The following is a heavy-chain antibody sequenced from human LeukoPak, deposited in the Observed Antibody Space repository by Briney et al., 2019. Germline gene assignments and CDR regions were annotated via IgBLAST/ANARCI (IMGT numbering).Heavy chain of an antibody. D-gene: IGHD1-1*01. CDR1: GFTFSNYA. V-gene: IGHV3-23*01. Sequence: GGSLRLSCAASGFTFSNYAMSWVRQVPGKGLEWVSAISDSGGTTYYADSVKGRFTISRDNSKNTLSLQMNSLRAEDTAVYYCAKDRKVLGLWGQGTMVTVSS. CDR2: ISDSGGTT. CDR3: AKDRKVLGL. J-gene: IGHJ3*01.